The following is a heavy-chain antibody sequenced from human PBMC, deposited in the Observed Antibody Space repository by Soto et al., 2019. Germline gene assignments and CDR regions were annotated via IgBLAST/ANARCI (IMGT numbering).Heavy chain of an antibody. Sequence: ASVKVSCKASGYTFTSYGISWVRQAPGQGLEWMGWIRVYNGYTNYAQKFQGRVTMTTDTSTSTAYMELRSLISDDTAVYYCARASDGYRSGWYVGYFDYWGRGTLVTVSS. CDR3: ARASDGYRSGWYVGYFDY. J-gene: IGHJ4*02. CDR2: IRVYNGYT. D-gene: IGHD6-19*01. V-gene: IGHV1-18*04. CDR1: GYTFTSYG.